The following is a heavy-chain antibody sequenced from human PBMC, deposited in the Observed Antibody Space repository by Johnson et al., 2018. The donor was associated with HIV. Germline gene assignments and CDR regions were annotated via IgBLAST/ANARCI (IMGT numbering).Heavy chain of an antibody. D-gene: IGHD1-26*01. CDR3: AKAWELLGRRAALDI. J-gene: IGHJ3*02. V-gene: IGHV3-9*01. CDR2: ISWNSGSI. Sequence: VQLVESGGGVVQPGRSLRLSCAASGFTFDDYAMHWVRQAPGKGLEWVSGISWNSGSIGYADSVKGRFTISRDNAKNSLYLQMNSLRAEDTAIYYCAKAWELLGRRAALDIWGQGTMVTVSS. CDR1: GFTFDDYA.